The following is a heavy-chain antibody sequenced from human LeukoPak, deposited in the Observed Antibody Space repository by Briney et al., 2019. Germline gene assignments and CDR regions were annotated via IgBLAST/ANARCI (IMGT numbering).Heavy chain of an antibody. CDR1: GGSISSDNYY. J-gene: IGHJ6*02. CDR2: IYYSGST. D-gene: IGHD6-13*01. CDR3: ARTIAVVGTFAMDV. V-gene: IGHV4-30-4*01. Sequence: PSETLSLTCIVSGGSISSDNYYWSWIRQPPGKALEWIGYIYYSGSTYYNPSLKTRVTISLDTSKSQFSLRLSSVTAADTAVYFCARTIAVVGTFAMDVWGQGTTVTVSS.